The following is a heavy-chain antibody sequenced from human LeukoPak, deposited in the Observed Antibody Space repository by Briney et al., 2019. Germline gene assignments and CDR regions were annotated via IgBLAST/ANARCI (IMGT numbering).Heavy chain of an antibody. CDR2: IHYSGST. J-gene: IGHJ4*02. CDR3: ARQEGTPMIVVLGGYYFDY. Sequence: SETLSLTCTVSGGSISSSSYYWGWIRQPPGKGLEWIGRIHYSGSTYYNPSLKSRVTISVDTSKNQFSLKLSSVTAADTAVYYCARQEGTPMIVVLGGYYFDYWGQGTLVTVSS. D-gene: IGHD3-22*01. V-gene: IGHV4-39*01. CDR1: GGSISSSSYY.